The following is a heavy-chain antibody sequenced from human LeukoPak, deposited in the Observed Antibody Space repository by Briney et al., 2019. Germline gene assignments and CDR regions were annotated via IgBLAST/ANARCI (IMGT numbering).Heavy chain of an antibody. CDR2: ISGSGSST. D-gene: IGHD2-8*01. Sequence: GGSLRLSCAASGFSFSTYAMSWVRQAPGKGPEWVSAISGSGSSTYYADSVKGRFTISRDNSKNTLYLQMNSLRAEDTAIYYCARDLGYCTNGVCHTRFDYWGQGTLVAVSS. V-gene: IGHV3-23*01. J-gene: IGHJ4*02. CDR3: ARDLGYCTNGVCHTRFDY. CDR1: GFSFSTYA.